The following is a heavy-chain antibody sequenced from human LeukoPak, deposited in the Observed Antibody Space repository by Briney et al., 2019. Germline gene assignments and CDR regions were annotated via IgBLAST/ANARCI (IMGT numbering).Heavy chain of an antibody. D-gene: IGHD2-2*01. CDR3: ARARYCSSTSCFSALDI. V-gene: IGHV3-48*04. J-gene: IGHJ3*02. CDR1: GFTFSSYT. CDR2: ISSSGSTI. Sequence: GGSLRLSCAASGFTFSSYTMNWVRQAPGKGLEWVSHISSSGSTIYYADSVKGRFTISRDNAKNSLYLQMNSLRAEDTAVYYCARARYCSSTSCFSALDIWGQGTLVTVSS.